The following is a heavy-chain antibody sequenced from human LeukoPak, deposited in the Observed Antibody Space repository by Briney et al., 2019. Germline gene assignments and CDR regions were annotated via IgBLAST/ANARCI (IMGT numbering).Heavy chain of an antibody. V-gene: IGHV1-18*01. Sequence: ASVKVSCKASGYTFTSYGISWVRQAPGQGLEWMGWISAYNGNTNYAQKLQGRVTMTTDTSTSTAYMELRSLRSDDTAVYYCARVAYDYGDYANDYWGQGTLVTVSS. D-gene: IGHD4-17*01. J-gene: IGHJ4*02. CDR1: GYTFTSYG. CDR2: ISAYNGNT. CDR3: ARVAYDYGDYANDY.